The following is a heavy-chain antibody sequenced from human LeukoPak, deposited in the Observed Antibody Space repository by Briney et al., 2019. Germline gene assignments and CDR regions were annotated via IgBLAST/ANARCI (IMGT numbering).Heavy chain of an antibody. CDR1: GFTFSSYG. CDR2: IRYEGSSK. V-gene: IGHV3-30*02. J-gene: IGHJ6*03. Sequence: GGSLRLSCAASGFTFSSYGMHWVRQAPGKGLEWVVFIRYEGSSKYYTDSVKGRFTISRDNSKNTLYLQMNSLRAEDTAVYYCARKGGATTYGYYYYYMDVWGKGTTVTVSS. D-gene: IGHD1-26*01. CDR3: ARKGGATTYGYYYYYMDV.